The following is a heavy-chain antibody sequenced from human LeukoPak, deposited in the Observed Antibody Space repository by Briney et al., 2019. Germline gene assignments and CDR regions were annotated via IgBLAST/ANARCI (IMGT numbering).Heavy chain of an antibody. CDR3: TRGDLVVGDARYDY. CDR1: GFKFGDYA. Sequence: GGSLRLSCTASGFKFGDYAMTWFRRAPGKGLGWVGFIRSKAYGGTIEYAASVQGRFIISRDDSKSIAYLQMNSLKTADTAVYFCTRGDLVVGDARYDYWGQGTLVTVSS. V-gene: IGHV3-49*03. D-gene: IGHD2-2*01. CDR2: IRSKAYGGTI. J-gene: IGHJ4*02.